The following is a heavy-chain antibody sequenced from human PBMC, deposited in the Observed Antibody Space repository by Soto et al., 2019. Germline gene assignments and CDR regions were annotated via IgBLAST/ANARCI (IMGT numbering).Heavy chain of an antibody. CDR2: ISYDGSNK. CDR1: GFTFSSYG. D-gene: IGHD6-13*01. Sequence: QVQLVESGGGVVQPGRSLRLSCAASGFTFSSYGMHWVRQAPGKGLEWVAVISYDGSNKYYADSVKGRFTISRDNSKNTLYLQMTSLRAEDTAVYYCAKDSVFIAAAGTNWFDPWGQGTLVTVSS. J-gene: IGHJ5*02. CDR3: AKDSVFIAAAGTNWFDP. V-gene: IGHV3-30*18.